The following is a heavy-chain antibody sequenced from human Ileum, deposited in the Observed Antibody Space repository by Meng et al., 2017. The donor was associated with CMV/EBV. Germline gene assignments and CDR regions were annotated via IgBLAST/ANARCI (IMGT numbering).Heavy chain of an antibody. V-gene: IGHV3-64*02. Sequence: GGSLRLSCAASGFTFSSYAMHWVRQAPGKGLEYVSAISSNGRSTYYADSVKGRFTISRDNSKNTLYLQMGSLRTEDMAVYYCARGGTYPDWGQGNLVT. CDR3: ARGGTYPD. CDR1: GFTFSSYA. CDR2: ISSNGRST. J-gene: IGHJ4*02. D-gene: IGHD1-26*01.